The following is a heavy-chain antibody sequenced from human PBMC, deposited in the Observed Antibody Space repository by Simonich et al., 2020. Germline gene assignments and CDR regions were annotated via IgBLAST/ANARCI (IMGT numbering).Heavy chain of an antibody. Sequence: EVQLVASGGGLVQPGGSLRLSCAASGFTFSGYWMHWVRQAPGKWLVWVSRINSDGSSKSYADSGKGRFTISRDNAKNTLYLQMNSLRAEDTAVYYCARNRLDYWGQGTLVTVSS. J-gene: IGHJ4*02. CDR3: ARNRLDY. CDR1: GFTFSGYW. CDR2: INSDGSSK. V-gene: IGHV3-74*01.